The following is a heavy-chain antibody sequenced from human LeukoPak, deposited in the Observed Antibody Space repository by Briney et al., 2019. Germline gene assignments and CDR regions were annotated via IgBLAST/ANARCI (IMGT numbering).Heavy chain of an antibody. CDR3: AQNVRGATQNWFDP. CDR1: GGSISSSSYY. CDR2: ISYSGSA. J-gene: IGHJ5*02. Sequence: PSETLSLTCTVSGGSISSSSYYWSWIRQPPGKGLEWIGYISYSGSAIYNPSLQSRVTMSVDTSKNQFSLRLSSVTAADTAVYYCAQNVRGATQNWFDPWGQGTLVTVSS. D-gene: IGHD3-10*01. V-gene: IGHV4-61*05.